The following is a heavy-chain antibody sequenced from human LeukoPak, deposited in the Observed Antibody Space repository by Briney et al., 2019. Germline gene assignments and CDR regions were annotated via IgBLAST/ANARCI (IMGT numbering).Heavy chain of an antibody. V-gene: IGHV3-21*01. Sequence: PGGSLRLSCAASGFTFSSYSMNWVRQAPGKGLEWVSSISSSSSYIYYADSVKGRFTISRDNAKISLYLQMNSLRAEDTAVYYCATHPSLIAYSSGRNIYWGQGTLVTVSS. J-gene: IGHJ4*02. D-gene: IGHD6-19*01. CDR3: ATHPSLIAYSSGRNIY. CDR2: ISSSSSYI. CDR1: GFTFSSYS.